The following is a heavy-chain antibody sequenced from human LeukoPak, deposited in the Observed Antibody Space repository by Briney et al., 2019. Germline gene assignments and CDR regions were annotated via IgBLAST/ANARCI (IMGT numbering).Heavy chain of an antibody. CDR3: AREGITMVRGVIMRYYFDY. V-gene: IGHV3-74*01. D-gene: IGHD3-10*01. J-gene: IGHJ4*02. CDR1: GFTFSSYW. CDR2: INSDGSST. Sequence: GGSLRLSCAASGFTFSSYWMHWVRQAPGKGLVWVSRINSDGSSTGYADSVKGRFTISRDNAKNTLYLQMNSLRAEDTAVYYCAREGITMVRGVIMRYYFDYWGQGTLVTVSS.